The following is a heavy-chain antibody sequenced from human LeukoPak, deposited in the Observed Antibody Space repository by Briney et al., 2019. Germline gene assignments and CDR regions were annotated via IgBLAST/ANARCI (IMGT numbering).Heavy chain of an antibody. Sequence: SQTLSLTCTVSGGSISSGGYYWSWIRQPPGKGLEWIGYIYHSGSTYYNPSLKSRVTISVDTSKNQFSLKLSSVTAADTAVYYCARDPPGDYGMDVWGQGTTVTVSS. CDR2: IYHSGST. CDR3: ARDPPGDYGMDV. CDR1: GGSISSGGYY. J-gene: IGHJ6*02. V-gene: IGHV4-30-2*01. D-gene: IGHD3-10*01.